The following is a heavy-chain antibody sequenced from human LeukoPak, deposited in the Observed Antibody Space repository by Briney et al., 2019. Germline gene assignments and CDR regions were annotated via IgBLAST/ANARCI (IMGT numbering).Heavy chain of an antibody. V-gene: IGHV3-21*06. J-gene: IGHJ3*01. Sequence: PGGSLRLSCAASGFTFSNAWMSWVRQAPGKGLEWVSSISSTSTYIHDADSVKGRFTIYRDNAKNSLYLQMNSLRAEDTAMYYCARGMRQIDDAFDLWGQGTMVTVSS. CDR3: ARGMRQIDDAFDL. CDR1: GFTFSNAW. CDR2: ISSTSTYI. D-gene: IGHD6-25*01.